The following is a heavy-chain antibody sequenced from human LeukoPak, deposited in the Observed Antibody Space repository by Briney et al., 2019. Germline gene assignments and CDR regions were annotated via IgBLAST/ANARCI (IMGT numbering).Heavy chain of an antibody. J-gene: IGHJ4*02. D-gene: IGHD3-22*01. V-gene: IGHV3-23*01. CDR3: ARGSSGYSDSEIDY. CDR1: GFTFSSYG. Sequence: PGGSLRLSCAASGFTFSSYGMSWVRQAPGKGLEWVSAISGSGGSTYYADSVKGRFTISRDNSKNSLYLEMNSLRAEDTAVYYCARGSSGYSDSEIDYWGQGTLVTVSS. CDR2: ISGSGGST.